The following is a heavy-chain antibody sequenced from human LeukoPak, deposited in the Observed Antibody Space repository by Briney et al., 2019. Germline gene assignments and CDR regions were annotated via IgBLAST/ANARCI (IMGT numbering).Heavy chain of an antibody. V-gene: IGHV3-23*01. CDR1: GCTFSSYA. D-gene: IGHD3-22*01. Sequence: GGSLRLSCAASGCTFSSYAMSWVRQAPGKGLEWVSAISGSGGSTYYADSVKGRFSISRDNSKNTLYLQMNSLRAEDTAVYYCAKPSGQRDYYDSSDYYPYWGQGTLVTVSS. J-gene: IGHJ4*02. CDR2: ISGSGGST. CDR3: AKPSGQRDYYDSSDYYPY.